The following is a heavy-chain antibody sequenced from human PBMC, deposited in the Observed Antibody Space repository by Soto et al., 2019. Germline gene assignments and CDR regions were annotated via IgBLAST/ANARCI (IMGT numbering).Heavy chain of an antibody. CDR1: GFTFSSSA. Sequence: EVQLLESGGGLVQPGGSLRLSCAASGFTFSSSALSWVRQAPGKGLEWVSAISGSDGSTYYADSVKGRFTISRDTSKNTVNLQMNSLGAEDTALYYCAKHRRNQLLCAIVYWGQGTLVTVSS. D-gene: IGHD2-2*01. CDR3: AKHRRNQLLCAIVY. J-gene: IGHJ4*02. V-gene: IGHV3-23*01. CDR2: ISGSDGST.